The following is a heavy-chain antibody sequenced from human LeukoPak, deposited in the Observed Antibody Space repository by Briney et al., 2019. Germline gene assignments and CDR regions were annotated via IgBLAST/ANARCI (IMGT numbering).Heavy chain of an antibody. Sequence: SETLSLTCTVSGGSISSYYWSWIRQPPGKGLEWIGYIYYSGSTNYNPSLKSRVTISVDTSKNQFSLKLSSMTAADTAVYYCAREVAGTPWIDYWGQGTLVTVSS. CDR3: AREVAGTPWIDY. D-gene: IGHD6-19*01. J-gene: IGHJ4*02. V-gene: IGHV4-4*08. CDR1: GGSISSYY. CDR2: IYYSGST.